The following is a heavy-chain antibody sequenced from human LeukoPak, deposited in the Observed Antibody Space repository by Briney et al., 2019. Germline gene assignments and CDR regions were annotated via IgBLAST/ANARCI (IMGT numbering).Heavy chain of an antibody. Sequence: GGSLRLSCAASGFTFSSYAMSWVRQAPGKGLEWVSAISGSGGSTYYADSVKGRFTISRDNSKNTLYPQMNSLRAEDTAVYYCAKDLKTIFGVAHAFDYWGQGTLVTVSS. CDR2: ISGSGGST. D-gene: IGHD3-3*01. V-gene: IGHV3-23*01. J-gene: IGHJ4*02. CDR1: GFTFSSYA. CDR3: AKDLKTIFGVAHAFDY.